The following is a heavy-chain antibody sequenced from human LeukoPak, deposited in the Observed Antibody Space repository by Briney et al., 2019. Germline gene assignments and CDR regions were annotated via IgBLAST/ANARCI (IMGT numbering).Heavy chain of an antibody. V-gene: IGHV5-51*01. D-gene: IGHD3-10*01. J-gene: IGHJ2*01. CDR2: IYPGDSDT. CDR3: ARKDYYGSGSYRSPYWCFDL. CDR1: GYSFTSYW. Sequence: GESLKISCKGSGYSFTSYWIGWVRQMPGKGLEWMGIIYPGDSDTRYSQSFQGQVTISADKSISTACLQWSSLKASDTAMYYCARKDYYGSGSYRSPYWCFDLWGRGTLVTVSS.